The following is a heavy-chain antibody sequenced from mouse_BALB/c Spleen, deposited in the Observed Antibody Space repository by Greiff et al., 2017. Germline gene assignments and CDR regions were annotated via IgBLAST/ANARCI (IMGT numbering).Heavy chain of an antibody. CDR1: GYTFSSYW. CDR2: ILPGSGST. CDR3: ARKGLLGWLLLFAY. V-gene: IGHV1-9*01. D-gene: IGHD2-3*01. J-gene: IGHJ3*01. Sequence: VQLQQSGAELMKPGASVKISCKATGYTFSSYWIEWVKQRPGHGLEWIGEILPGSGSTNYNEKFKGKATFTADTSSNTAYMQLSSLTSEDSAVYYCARKGLLGWLLLFAYWGQGTLVTVSA.